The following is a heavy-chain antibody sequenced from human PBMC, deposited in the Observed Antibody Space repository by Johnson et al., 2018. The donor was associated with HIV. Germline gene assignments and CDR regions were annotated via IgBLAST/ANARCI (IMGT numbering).Heavy chain of an antibody. Sequence: MQLVESGGGLVQPGGSLRLSCAASGFTFSSYAMSWVRQAPGKGLEWVSAISGSGGSTYYADSVKGRFTISRDNSKNTLYLQMNSLRAEDTAVYYCAKHIVLVVYAIGAAFDIWGQGTMVTVSS. V-gene: IGHV3-23*04. CDR3: AKHIVLVVYAIGAAFDI. J-gene: IGHJ3*02. CDR2: ISGSGGST. CDR1: GFTFSSYA. D-gene: IGHD2-8*02.